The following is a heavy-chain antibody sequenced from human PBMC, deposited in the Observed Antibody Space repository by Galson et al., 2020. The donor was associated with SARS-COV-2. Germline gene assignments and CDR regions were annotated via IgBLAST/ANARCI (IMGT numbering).Heavy chain of an antibody. D-gene: IGHD2-15*01. CDR1: GGSISSYY. V-gene: IGHV4-4*07. CDR3: ARALLYCSGGSCHQVDNWFDP. CDR2: IYTSGST. Sequence: SETLSLTCTVSGGSISSYYWSWIRQPAGKGLEWIGRIYTSGSTNYNPSLKSRVTMSVDTSKNQFSLKLSSVTAADTAVYYCARALLYCSGGSCHQVDNWFDPWGQGTLVTVSS. J-gene: IGHJ5*02.